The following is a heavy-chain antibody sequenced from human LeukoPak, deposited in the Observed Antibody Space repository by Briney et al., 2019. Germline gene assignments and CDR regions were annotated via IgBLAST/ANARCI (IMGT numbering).Heavy chain of an antibody. Sequence: GGSLRLSCITSGFAFNTYAMHWVRQAPGKGLEWISYISPASNTIYYADSVKGRFTISRDISTDTLWLQMDSLRTEDTAVYYCAKGPLRGTAAAIDYWGQGTLVTVSS. J-gene: IGHJ4*02. CDR2: ISPASNTI. CDR3: AKGPLRGTAAAIDY. D-gene: IGHD2-2*01. V-gene: IGHV3-48*01. CDR1: GFAFNTYA.